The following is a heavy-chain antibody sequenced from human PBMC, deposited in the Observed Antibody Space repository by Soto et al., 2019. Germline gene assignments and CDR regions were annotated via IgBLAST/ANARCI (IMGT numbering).Heavy chain of an antibody. CDR1: GGSISSYY. D-gene: IGHD3-9*01. CDR3: VISYEERYFDWLSALDN. CDR2: IYYSGST. V-gene: IGHV4-59*12. J-gene: IGHJ4*02. Sequence: SETLSLTCTVSGGSISSYYWSWIRQPPGKGLERIGYIYYSGSTNYNPSLKSRVIISVDTSKNQFSLKLSSVTAADTAVYYCVISYEERYFDWLSALDNWGQGTLVTV.